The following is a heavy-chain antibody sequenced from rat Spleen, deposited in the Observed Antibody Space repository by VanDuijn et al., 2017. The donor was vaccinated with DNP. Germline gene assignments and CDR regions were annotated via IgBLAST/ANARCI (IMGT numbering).Heavy chain of an antibody. D-gene: IGHD4-1*01. V-gene: IGHV1-43*01. Sequence: QVQLQQSGAELAKPGSSVKTSCKASGYTFTSYYIGWIKQTTGQGLEYIGYIHAGSGGTDYSEKFKGKATLTVDRSSSTAFMQLSSLTPDDSAVYYCASGANGRWFAYWGQGTLVTVSS. J-gene: IGHJ3*01. CDR2: IHAGSGGT. CDR1: GYTFTSYY. CDR3: ASGANGRWFAY.